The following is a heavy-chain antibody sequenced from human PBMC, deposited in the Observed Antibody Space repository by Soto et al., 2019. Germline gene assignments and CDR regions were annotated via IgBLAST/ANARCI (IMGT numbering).Heavy chain of an antibody. CDR1: GGSFSGYY. D-gene: IGHD3-10*01. CDR3: ARGWRYYYDSERTNGMDV. Sequence: PSDTLSLTCAVYGGSFSGYYWSWIRQPPGKGLEWIGEINHSGSTNYNPSLKSRVTISVDTSKNQFSLKLSSVTAADTAVYYCARGWRYYYDSERTNGMDVWGQGTTVTVSS. V-gene: IGHV4-34*01. J-gene: IGHJ6*02. CDR2: INHSGST.